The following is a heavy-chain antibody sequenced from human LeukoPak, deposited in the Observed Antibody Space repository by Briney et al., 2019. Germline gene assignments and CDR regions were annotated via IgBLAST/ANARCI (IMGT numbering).Heavy chain of an antibody. V-gene: IGHV3-48*03. J-gene: IGHJ3*02. CDR1: GFTFSTYE. CDR2: IGSRPTTT. D-gene: IGHD2-2*01. CDR3: ATSAAYEISWAFNI. Sequence: GGSLRLSCEGSGFTFSTYEMNWVRQAPGKGLEWVSYIGSRPTTTYYADSGRGRFIISRDNTKNSVYLQMTSLRADNAAVYYCATSAAYEISWAFNIWGQGTMVAVSS.